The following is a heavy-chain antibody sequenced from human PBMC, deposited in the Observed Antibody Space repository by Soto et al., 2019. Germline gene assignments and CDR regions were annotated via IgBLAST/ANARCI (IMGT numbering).Heavy chain of an antibody. Sequence: XETLSLTCTVSGSSISGFYWSWIRKSAGKGLDWIGRIYATGTTDYNPSLKSRVMMSVDTSKKQFSLKLRSVTAADTAVYYCVRDGTKTLRDWFDHWGQGISVTVSS. D-gene: IGHD1-1*01. V-gene: IGHV4-4*07. CDR1: GSSISGFY. CDR3: VRDGTKTLRDWFDH. CDR2: IYATGTT. J-gene: IGHJ5*02.